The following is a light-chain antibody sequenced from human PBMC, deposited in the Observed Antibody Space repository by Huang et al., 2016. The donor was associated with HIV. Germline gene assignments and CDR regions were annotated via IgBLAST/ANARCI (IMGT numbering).Light chain of an antibody. Sequence: VLTQSPATLSLSPGERATLSCRASQSVGTYLAWYQQKPGQSPRLLIYDASNRATGIPARFSGRGSGTDFTLTISSLEPEDFAVYYCQQRSNWPPLLTFGPGTKVDIK. V-gene: IGKV3-11*01. CDR2: DAS. CDR1: QSVGTY. J-gene: IGKJ3*01. CDR3: QQRSNWPPLLT.